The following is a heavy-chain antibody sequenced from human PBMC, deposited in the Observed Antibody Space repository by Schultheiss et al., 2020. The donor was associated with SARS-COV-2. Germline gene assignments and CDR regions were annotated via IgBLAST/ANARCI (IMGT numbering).Heavy chain of an antibody. D-gene: IGHD2-8*01. V-gene: IGHV3-48*04. CDR3: ARGYCTNGICFHYFYYMDV. CDR1: GFTFSSYS. CDR2: ISSSSSTI. Sequence: GGSLRLSCAASGFTFSSYSMNWVRQAPGKGLEWVSYISSSSSTIYYADSVKGRFTISRDNAKNSLYLQMNSLRAEDTAVYYCARGYCTNGICFHYFYYMDVWGKGAAVTVSS. J-gene: IGHJ6*03.